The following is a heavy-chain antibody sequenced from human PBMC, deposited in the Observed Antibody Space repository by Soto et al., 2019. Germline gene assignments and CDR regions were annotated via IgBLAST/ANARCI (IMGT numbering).Heavy chain of an antibody. D-gene: IGHD3-3*01. Sequence: SDTLSLTCTVSGGSFSSGAYHWSWVRQHPGQGLEWIASISYRGITYYNPSLGSRVTMSVDTSKNQFFLDLQSVVAADTAVYFCAREGGDFVQVPYYWGQGTLVTVSS. CDR3: AREGGDFVQVPYY. V-gene: IGHV4-30-4*02. CDR2: ISYRGIT. J-gene: IGHJ4*02. CDR1: GGSFSSGAYH.